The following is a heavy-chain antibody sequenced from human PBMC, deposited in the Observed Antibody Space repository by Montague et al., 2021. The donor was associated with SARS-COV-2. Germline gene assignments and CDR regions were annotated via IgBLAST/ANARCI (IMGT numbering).Heavy chain of an antibody. J-gene: IGHJ6*02. CDR2: IDWDDDK. V-gene: IGHV2-5*02. CDR1: GFSLSTSGVG. Sequence: PALVKPTQTLTLTCTFSGFSLSTSGVGVGWIRQPPGKALEWLARIDWDDDKHYNASLKTRLTISKDTSKNHVVLTMTNMDPVDTGTYYCARSGQPAGNYAPLGYYGLDVWGRGTTVIVSS. D-gene: IGHD1-7*01. CDR3: ARSGQPAGNYAPLGYYGLDV.